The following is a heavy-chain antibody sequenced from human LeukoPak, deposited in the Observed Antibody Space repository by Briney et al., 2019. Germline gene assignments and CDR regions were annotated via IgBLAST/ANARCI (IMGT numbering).Heavy chain of an antibody. CDR3: ARDPLAAAGRGGFDP. J-gene: IGHJ5*02. D-gene: IGHD6-13*01. CDR1: GYTFTSYG. Sequence: ASVKVSCRASGYTFTSYGISWVRQAPGQGLEWMGWISAYNGNTNYAQKLQGRVTMTTDTSTSTAYMELRSLRSDDTAVYYCARDPLAAAGRGGFDPWGQGTLVTVSS. V-gene: IGHV1-18*01. CDR2: ISAYNGNT.